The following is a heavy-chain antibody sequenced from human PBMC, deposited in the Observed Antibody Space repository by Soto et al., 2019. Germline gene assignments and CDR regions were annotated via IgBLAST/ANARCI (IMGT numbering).Heavy chain of an antibody. CDR3: ARRTGGGSLDC. V-gene: IGHV1-69*01. J-gene: IGHJ4*02. D-gene: IGHD3-10*01. CDR1: GGTFRVYE. CDR2: ILPTSGIP. Sequence: QVHLVQSEAEVKKPGSSVKVSCKGSGGTFRVYEVVWVRQAPGQGLEWMGGILPTSGIPHYAQKFRDRLTVTADDSTGTGYMELRSLRSEDTALYYCARRTGGGSLDCWGQGTLVNVSS.